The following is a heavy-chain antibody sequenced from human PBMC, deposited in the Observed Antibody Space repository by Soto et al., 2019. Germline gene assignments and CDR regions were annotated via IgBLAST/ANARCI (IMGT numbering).Heavy chain of an antibody. Sequence: QMQLQESGPGLVKPSETLSLTCAVSGASISSEQSWSWVRQPPGKGLEWIGEIHHSGSTNNNPSLKSRVSMPVDKSRNQFSRMLSSVTAAVTAVYYCARSFGWYAIDQWGQGTLVTVSS. CDR2: IHHSGST. D-gene: IGHD6-19*01. J-gene: IGHJ1*01. V-gene: IGHV4-4*02. CDR3: ARSFGWYAIDQ. CDR1: GASISSEQS.